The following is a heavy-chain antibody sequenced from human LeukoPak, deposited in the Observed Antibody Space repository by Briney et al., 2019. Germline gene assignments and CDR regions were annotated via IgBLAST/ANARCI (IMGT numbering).Heavy chain of an antibody. J-gene: IGHJ4*02. Sequence: GGSLRLSCVASDFAFDFYCMTWVRQAPGKGLEWLANILPDGSQKYYVGSVKGRFTISRDNPKNSLYLQINNLRAEDTAVYYCGRLAHNAWYAIDFWGQGTLVTVSS. D-gene: IGHD2-2*01. CDR3: GRLAHNAWYAIDF. CDR2: ILPDGSQK. V-gene: IGHV3-7*01. CDR1: DFAFDFYC.